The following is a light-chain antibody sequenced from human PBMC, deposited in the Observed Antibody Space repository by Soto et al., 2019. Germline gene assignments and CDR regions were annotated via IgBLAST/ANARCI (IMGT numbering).Light chain of an antibody. J-gene: IGKJ5*01. CDR3: QYVA. CDR1: QSISSKH. CDR2: GAS. Sequence: TALTQSPGTLSLSPGERATLSCTTTQSISSKHLAWYQQKPDQAPRLLIYGASIRAAGIPDRFSGSGSGTDFTLTISRLEPEDFAVYFWQYVAFGQGTRLEIK. V-gene: IGKV3-20*01.